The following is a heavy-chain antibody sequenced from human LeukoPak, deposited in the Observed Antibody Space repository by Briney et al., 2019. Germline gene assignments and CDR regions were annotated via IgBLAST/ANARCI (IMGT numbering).Heavy chain of an antibody. CDR3: AKDLGIAAAEWFDR. V-gene: IGHV3-23*01. Sequence: GGSLRLSCAASGFTFSSYAMRWVRQAPGKGLEWVSAISGSGSSTYYADSVKGRFTISRDNSKNTLYLQMNSLRAEDTAVYYCAKDLGIAAAEWFDRWGQGTLVTVSS. J-gene: IGHJ5*02. CDR1: GFTFSSYA. CDR2: ISGSGSST. D-gene: IGHD6-13*01.